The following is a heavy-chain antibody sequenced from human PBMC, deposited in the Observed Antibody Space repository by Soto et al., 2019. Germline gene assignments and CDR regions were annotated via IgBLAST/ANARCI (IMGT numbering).Heavy chain of an antibody. V-gene: IGHV5-51*01. J-gene: IGHJ4*02. CDR2: IYPGDSDT. D-gene: IGHD3-22*01. CDR1: GYSFTSYW. CDR3: ARPEIPTRSNDYDYPFDH. Sequence: PGESLKISCKGSGYSFTSYWIGWVRQMPGKGLEWMGIIYPGDSDTRYNPSFQGQVTISVDKSTSTAYLKWNSLKASDTAIYYCARPEIPTRSNDYDYPFDHWGQGTLVTVSS.